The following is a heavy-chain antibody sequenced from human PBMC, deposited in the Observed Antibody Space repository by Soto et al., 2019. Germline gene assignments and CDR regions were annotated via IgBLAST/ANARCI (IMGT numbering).Heavy chain of an antibody. Sequence: QVQLVQSGAEVKKPGASVKISCEASGYSFTSQYVHWVRQAPGQGLEWMGIINPNGGSTTYAQKSHSRLPMTRAPAPRPCYMGLGRLPNEVTPSDSWGRQMWLQPGGGGTEPLDIWGQGTMVTVAS. D-gene: IGHD3-16*01. CDR3: GRQMWLQPGGGGTEPLDI. V-gene: IGHV1-46*01. CDR2: INPNGGST. CDR1: GYSFTSQY. J-gene: IGHJ3*02.